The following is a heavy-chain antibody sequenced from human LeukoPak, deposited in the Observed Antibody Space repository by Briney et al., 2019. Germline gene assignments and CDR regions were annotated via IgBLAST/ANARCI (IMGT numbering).Heavy chain of an antibody. Sequence: PGGSLRLSCAASGFTFSDYHMSWNRQAPGKGLQWVSYSSSTDSTIYYADSVKGRFTISRDNAKNSLYLQMNSLRAEDTAVYYCARAPRTIEQWLVQGDIPETEYYFDYWGQGTLVTVSS. J-gene: IGHJ4*02. CDR2: SSSTDSTI. V-gene: IGHV3-11*04. CDR3: ARAPRTIEQWLVQGDIPETEYYFDY. CDR1: GFTFSDYH. D-gene: IGHD6-19*01.